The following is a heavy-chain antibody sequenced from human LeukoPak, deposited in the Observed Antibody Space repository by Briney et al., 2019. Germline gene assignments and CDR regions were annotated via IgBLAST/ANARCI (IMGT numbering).Heavy chain of an antibody. CDR3: ARDGSAYYDILTGYPY. CDR1: GFTFSTYA. Sequence: GGSLRLSCAASGFTFSTYAMSWVRQAPGKGLEWVSSISGSGDGTHHADSVKGRFTISRDNSKNTLYVQMSSLRTEDTAVYYCARDGSAYYDILTGYPYWGQGTLVTVSS. J-gene: IGHJ4*02. V-gene: IGHV3-23*01. CDR2: ISGSGDGT. D-gene: IGHD3-9*01.